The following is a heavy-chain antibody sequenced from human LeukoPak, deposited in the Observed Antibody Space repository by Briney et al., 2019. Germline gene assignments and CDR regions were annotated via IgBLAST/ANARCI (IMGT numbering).Heavy chain of an antibody. CDR2: IIPIFGTA. CDR3: VRVHFGIGPASFDP. CDR1: GGTFSSYA. Sequence: GASVKVSCKASGGTFSSYAISWVRQAPGQGLEWMGGIIPIFGTANYAQKFQGRVTITTDESTSTAYMELSSLRSEDTAVYYCVRVHFGIGPASFDPWGQGTLVTVSS. D-gene: IGHD3-16*01. J-gene: IGHJ5*02. V-gene: IGHV1-69*05.